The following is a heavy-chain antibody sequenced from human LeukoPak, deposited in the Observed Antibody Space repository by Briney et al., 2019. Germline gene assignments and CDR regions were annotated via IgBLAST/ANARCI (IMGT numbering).Heavy chain of an antibody. CDR2: VDPEDGET. V-gene: IGHV1-69-2*01. J-gene: IGHJ3*02. CDR1: GYTFTDYY. Sequence: ASVKVSCKVSGYTFTDYYMHWVQQAPGKGLEWMGLVDPEDGETIYAEKFQGRVTITADTSTDTAYMELSSLRSEDTAVYYCARGPSGPRDDAFDIWGQGTMVTVSS. CDR3: ARGPSGPRDDAFDI. D-gene: IGHD2-15*01.